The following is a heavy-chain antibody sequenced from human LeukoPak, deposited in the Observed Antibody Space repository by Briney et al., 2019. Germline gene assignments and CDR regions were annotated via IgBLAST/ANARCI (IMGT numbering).Heavy chain of an antibody. J-gene: IGHJ4*02. CDR2: ISGSGGST. D-gene: IGHD2-2*01. CDR3: AKDQRVVKPTKASDY. V-gene: IGHV3-23*01. Sequence: PGGSLRLSCAASGFTFSSYAMSWVRQAPGKGLEWVSAISGSGGSTYYADSVKGRFTISGDNSKNTLYLKMNSLRAEDTAVYYCAKDQRVVKPTKASDYWGQGTLVTVSS. CDR1: GFTFSSYA.